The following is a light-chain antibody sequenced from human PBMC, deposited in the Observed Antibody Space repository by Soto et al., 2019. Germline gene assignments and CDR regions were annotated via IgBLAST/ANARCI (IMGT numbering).Light chain of an antibody. Sequence: DIQMTQSPSSVSACVGDRVTITCRASQGISSWLAWYQQKPGKAPKLLIYAASSLQSGFPSRFSGSRSGTHFNLTISSLQPEDCATHYWTQANNFPQTFGQGTQLAIK. CDR3: TQANNFPQT. CDR2: AAS. J-gene: IGKJ2*01. CDR1: QGISSW. V-gene: IGKV1-12*01.